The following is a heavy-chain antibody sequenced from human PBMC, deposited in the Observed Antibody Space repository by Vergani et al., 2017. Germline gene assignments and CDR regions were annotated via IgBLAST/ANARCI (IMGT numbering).Heavy chain of an antibody. D-gene: IGHD4-17*01. V-gene: IGHV3-43D*03. CDR3: ARSGDHGVNSFDY. CDR2: LSWEGFST. Sequence: EVQLVESGGVVVQPGGSLRLSCAASGFKFDDYGMHWVRQVPGKGLEWVCFLSWEGFSTYYADSVRGRFTVSRDNNKNSLYLEMTSLGPEDTALYYCARSGDHGVNSFDYWGQGALVTVSS. J-gene: IGHJ4*02. CDR1: GFKFDDYG.